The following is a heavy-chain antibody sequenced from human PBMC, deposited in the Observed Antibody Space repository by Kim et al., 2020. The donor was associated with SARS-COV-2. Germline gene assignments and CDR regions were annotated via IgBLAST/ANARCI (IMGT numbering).Heavy chain of an antibody. J-gene: IGHJ3*02. Sequence: SVKGRFTISRDNAKNSLYLQMNSLRAEDTAVYYCARGAPLWFGESLAFDIWGQGTMVTVSS. V-gene: IGHV3-7*04. D-gene: IGHD3-10*01. CDR3: ARGAPLWFGESLAFDI.